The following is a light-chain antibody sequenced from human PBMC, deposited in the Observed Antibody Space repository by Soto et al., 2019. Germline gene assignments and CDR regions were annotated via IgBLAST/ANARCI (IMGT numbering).Light chain of an antibody. V-gene: IGKV3-15*01. CDR3: QQYNTWLWT. CDR1: QSVNAN. J-gene: IGKJ1*01. Sequence: EVVMTQSPATLPVSPGERATLSCRASQSVNANLAWYQQKPGQAPRLLIHGASNRATGIPARFSGSGFGTEFIXXIXSXPSEDFAVYYCQQYNTWLWTFGQGTKVEI. CDR2: GAS.